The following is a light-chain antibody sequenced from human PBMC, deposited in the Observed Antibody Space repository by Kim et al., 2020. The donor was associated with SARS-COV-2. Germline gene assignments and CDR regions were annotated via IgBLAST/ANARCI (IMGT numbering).Light chain of an antibody. CDR3: SSPDSSGKHGWV. J-gene: IGLJ2*01. CDR2: GKN. Sequence: RITSRGDSNIGDNSGWYHQKPGQAPLLLIIGKNNGRPGGLPRRFAASSANTASLTSTGGQAEDEEDYYYSSPDSSGKHGWVFGGGTQLTVL. CDR1: SNIGDN. V-gene: IGLV3-19*01.